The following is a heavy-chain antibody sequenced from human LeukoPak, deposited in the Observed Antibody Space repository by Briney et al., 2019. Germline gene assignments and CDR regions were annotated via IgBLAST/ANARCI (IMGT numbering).Heavy chain of an antibody. Sequence: ASVKVSCKASGYTFTSYDINWVRQATGQGLEWMGWMNPNSGNTGYAQKFQGRVTMTRNTSISTAYMELSSLRSEDTAVYYCARGPEVSWIQLWLGDYGMDVWGQGTTVTVSS. CDR3: ARGPEVSWIQLWLGDYGMDV. V-gene: IGHV1-8*01. CDR2: MNPNSGNT. J-gene: IGHJ6*02. CDR1: GYTFTSYD. D-gene: IGHD5-18*01.